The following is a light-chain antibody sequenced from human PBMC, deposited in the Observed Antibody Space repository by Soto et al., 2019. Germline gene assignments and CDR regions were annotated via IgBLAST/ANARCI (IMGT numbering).Light chain of an antibody. J-gene: IGKJ5*01. Sequence: DIQMTQSPSSLSASVGDRVTITCRANQSISSYLNWYQQKPGKAPKLLIYLASNLQSGVPSRFSGSGSGTDFTLTIISLQPDDFAIYYCQQGYSTPITFGQGTRLEIK. CDR2: LAS. CDR1: QSISSY. CDR3: QQGYSTPIT. V-gene: IGKV1-39*01.